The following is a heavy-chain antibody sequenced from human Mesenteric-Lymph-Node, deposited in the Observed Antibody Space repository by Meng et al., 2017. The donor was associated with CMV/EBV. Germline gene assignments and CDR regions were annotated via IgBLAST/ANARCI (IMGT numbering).Heavy chain of an antibody. J-gene: IGHJ4*02. CDR3: AKDHTGSSWGSLGY. V-gene: IGHV3-23*01. Sequence: GESLKISCAASGFTFTNYALTWVRQAPGKGLEWVSGISSGSGYTYYADSVKGRFTISRDNSKNTLYLQMNSLRADDTAVYYCAKDHTGSSWGSLGYWGQGTLVTVSS. D-gene: IGHD6-13*01. CDR1: GFTFTNYA. CDR2: ISSGSGYT.